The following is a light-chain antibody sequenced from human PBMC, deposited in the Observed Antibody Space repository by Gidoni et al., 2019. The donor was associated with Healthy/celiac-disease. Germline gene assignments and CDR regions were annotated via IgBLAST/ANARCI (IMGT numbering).Light chain of an antibody. V-gene: IGKV3-11*01. J-gene: IGKJ3*01. Sequence: ELVLTQSPATLSLSPGERATLSCRASQSVSSYLAWYQQKTGQAPRLLIYDASNRATGIPARFSGSGSGTDFTLNISSLEPEDFAVYYCQQRSNWPLTFGPGTKVDIK. CDR3: QQRSNWPLT. CDR2: DAS. CDR1: QSVSSY.